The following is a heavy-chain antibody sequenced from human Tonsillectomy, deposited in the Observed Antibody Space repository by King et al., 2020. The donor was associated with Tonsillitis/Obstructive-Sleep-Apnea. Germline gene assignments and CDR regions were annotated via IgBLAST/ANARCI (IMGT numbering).Heavy chain of an antibody. Sequence: QLVQSGGGVVQPGRSLRLSCAASGFTFSSYAMHWVRQAPGKGLEWVAVISYDGSNKYYADSVKGRFTISRDNSKNTLYLQMNSLRAEDTAVYYCARESPEYSSGWYYFDYWGQGTLVTVSS. V-gene: IGHV3-30*04. CDR1: GFTFSSYA. CDR3: ARESPEYSSGWYYFDY. CDR2: ISYDGSNK. J-gene: IGHJ4*02. D-gene: IGHD6-19*01.